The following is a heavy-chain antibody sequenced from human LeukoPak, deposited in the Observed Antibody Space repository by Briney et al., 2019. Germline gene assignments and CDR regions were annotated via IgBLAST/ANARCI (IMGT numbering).Heavy chain of an antibody. CDR2: IDPSAGST. Sequence: ASVKVSCKASGYTFTNYYMHWVRQAPGQGLEWMGVIDPSAGSTTYAQKFQGRVTMTRDTATSTVYMELSSLRSEDTAVYYCARDRRSVYSGDYFDAFDIWGQGTMVTVSS. D-gene: IGHD1-26*01. V-gene: IGHV1-46*01. J-gene: IGHJ3*02. CDR3: ARDRRSVYSGDYFDAFDI. CDR1: GYTFTNYY.